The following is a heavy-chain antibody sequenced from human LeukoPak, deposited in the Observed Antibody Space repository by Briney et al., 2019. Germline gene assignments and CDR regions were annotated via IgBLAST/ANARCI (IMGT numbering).Heavy chain of an antibody. CDR2: IYENGGTT. J-gene: IGHJ4*02. Sequence: GGPLRLSCVGSGFTFRSHAMSWARQAPEKGLEFVSGIYENGGTTYYADSVKGRFSISRDNSENTLYLQMDSLRGEDTAVYYCAKDFRIGYSAHFDYWGQGALVTVSS. D-gene: IGHD2-21*01. CDR1: GFTFRSHA. CDR3: AKDFRIGYSAHFDY. V-gene: IGHV3-23*01.